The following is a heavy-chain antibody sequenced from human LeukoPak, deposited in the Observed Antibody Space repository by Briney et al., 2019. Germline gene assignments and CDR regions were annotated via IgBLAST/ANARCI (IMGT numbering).Heavy chain of an antibody. CDR2: IGIDSGNT. CDR3: ARDYKYAFDN. Sequence: GGSLRLSCAASGLSFSDYGLHWVRQAPGKGLEWISYIGIDSGNTNYADSVKGRFTISGDKAKNSLYLQMNSLRVEDTAVYYCARDYKYAFDNWGQGTLVTVSS. V-gene: IGHV3-48*01. J-gene: IGHJ4*02. CDR1: GLSFSDYG. D-gene: IGHD5-24*01.